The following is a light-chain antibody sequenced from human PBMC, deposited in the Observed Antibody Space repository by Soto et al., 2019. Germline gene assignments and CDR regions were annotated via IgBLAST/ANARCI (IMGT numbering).Light chain of an antibody. Sequence: DIVMTQSPDSLAVSLGERATINCKSSQRVLYSSNNKNYLAWYQQKPGQPPKLLIYWASTRESGVPERFSGRGSGTDFTLTISSLQAEDVAVYYCQQYYSTPPLTFGGGTKVEIK. CDR1: QRVLYSSNNKNY. V-gene: IGKV4-1*01. CDR2: WAS. J-gene: IGKJ4*01. CDR3: QQYYSTPPLT.